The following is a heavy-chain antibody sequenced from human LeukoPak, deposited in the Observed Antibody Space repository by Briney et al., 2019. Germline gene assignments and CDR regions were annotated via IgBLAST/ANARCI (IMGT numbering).Heavy chain of an antibody. CDR2: IIPILGIT. CDR1: GGTFSSYA. V-gene: IGHV1-69*04. J-gene: IGHJ3*02. Sequence: SVKVSRKPSGGTFSSYAISWVRPAPGQGLEWMGRIIPILGITNYDHKFQGRVTITADKSTSTAYLELSSLSAEDTAVYYCAREAGDDAYDICGQGTMVTVSS. CDR3: AREAGDDAYDI.